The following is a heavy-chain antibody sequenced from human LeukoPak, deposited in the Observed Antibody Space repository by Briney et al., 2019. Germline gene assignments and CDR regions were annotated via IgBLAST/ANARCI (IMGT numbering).Heavy chain of an antibody. Sequence: GESLKISCKASGYSFTNYWVGWVRQMPGKGLEWMGIFYPGDSDARYSPSFQGQVIISADKSISTACQQWSRLKVSDTAMYYCARRRCCTDTSCYAGVDGFDIWGQGTVVTVSS. CDR1: GYSFTNYW. CDR3: ARRRCCTDTSCYAGVDGFDI. V-gene: IGHV5-51*01. J-gene: IGHJ3*02. D-gene: IGHD2-2*01. CDR2: FYPGDSDA.